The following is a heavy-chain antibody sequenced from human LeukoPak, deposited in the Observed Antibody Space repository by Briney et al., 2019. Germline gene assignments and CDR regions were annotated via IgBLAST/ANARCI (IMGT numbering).Heavy chain of an antibody. CDR1: GFTFDDYG. D-gene: IGHD1-26*01. CDR2: INWNGGST. CDR3: ARVVGETHDFDL. Sequence: GGSLRLSCGASGFTFDDYGMTWVRQAPGKGLEWVSGINWNGGSTGYADSVKGRFTISRDDAQNSVYLQMNSLRGEDTALYYCARVVGETHDFDLWGLGTLVTVSS. V-gene: IGHV3-20*04. J-gene: IGHJ4*02.